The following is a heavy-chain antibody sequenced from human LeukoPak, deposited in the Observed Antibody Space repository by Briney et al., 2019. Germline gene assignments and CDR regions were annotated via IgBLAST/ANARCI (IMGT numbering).Heavy chain of an antibody. CDR2: IYSGGST. Sequence: GGSLRLSCAASGFTFSSNYMSWVRQAPGKGLEWVSVIYSGGSTYYADSVKGRFTISRDNSKNTLYLQMNSLRAEDTAVYYCARDIVVVPAAIKSGAFDIWGQGTMVTVSS. CDR1: GFTFSSNY. CDR3: ARDIVVVPAAIKSGAFDI. D-gene: IGHD2-2*01. V-gene: IGHV3-53*01. J-gene: IGHJ3*02.